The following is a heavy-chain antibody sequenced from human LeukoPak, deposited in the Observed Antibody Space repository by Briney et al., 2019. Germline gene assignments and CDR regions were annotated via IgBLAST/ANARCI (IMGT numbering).Heavy chain of an antibody. Sequence: PGGSLRLSCAASGFTFSGYGMSWVRQAPGKGLEWVSSISNTGGSTYYADSVKGRFTISRDNSKNTLYLQMNSLRAEDTAVYYCAKGRGTGVTTPCAFDIWGQGTMVTVSS. D-gene: IGHD1-26*01. J-gene: IGHJ3*02. CDR2: ISNTGGST. V-gene: IGHV3-23*01. CDR1: GFTFSGYG. CDR3: AKGRGTGVTTPCAFDI.